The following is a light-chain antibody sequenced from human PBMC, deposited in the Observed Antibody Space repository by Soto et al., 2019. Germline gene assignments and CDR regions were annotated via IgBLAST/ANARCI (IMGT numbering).Light chain of an antibody. CDR1: SSNIGAGYD. CDR3: QSYDSSLSGCVV. J-gene: IGLJ2*01. CDR2: GNS. Sequence: QSVLTQPPSVSGAPGQRVTISCTGSSSNIGAGYDVHWYQQLPGTAPKLLIYGNSNRPSGVPDRFSGSKSGTSASLAITGLQAEHEADYYCQSYDSSLSGCVVFGGGTKLTVL. V-gene: IGLV1-40*01.